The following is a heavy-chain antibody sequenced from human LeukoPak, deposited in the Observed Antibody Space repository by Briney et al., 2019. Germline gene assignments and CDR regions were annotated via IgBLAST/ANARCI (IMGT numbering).Heavy chain of an antibody. Sequence: GASVKVSCKASGYTFTSYGISWVRQAPEQGLEWMGWISAYNGNTNYAQKLQGRVTMTTDTSTSTAYMELRSLRSDDTAVYYCARLGEQWLVEARGDWFDPWGQGTLVTVSS. V-gene: IGHV1-18*01. CDR3: ARLGEQWLVEARGDWFDP. J-gene: IGHJ5*02. CDR1: GYTFTSYG. CDR2: ISAYNGNT. D-gene: IGHD6-19*01.